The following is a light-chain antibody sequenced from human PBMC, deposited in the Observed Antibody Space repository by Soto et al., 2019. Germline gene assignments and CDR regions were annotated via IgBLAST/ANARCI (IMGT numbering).Light chain of an antibody. V-gene: IGLV2-11*01. CDR2: DVT. Sequence: QSALTQPRSVSGSPGQSVTISCSGTSSDVGRYNWVSWYQQHPGKAPKLMIYDVTQRPSGVPDRFSASKSGTTASLTISGLQVEDEADFYCCPPGDILILVFGGGTNLTVL. J-gene: IGLJ2*01. CDR1: SSDVGRYNW. CDR3: CPPGDILILV.